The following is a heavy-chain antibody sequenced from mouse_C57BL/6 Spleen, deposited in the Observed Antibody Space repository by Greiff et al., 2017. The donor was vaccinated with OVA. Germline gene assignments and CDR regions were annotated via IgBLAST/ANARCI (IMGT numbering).Heavy chain of an antibody. Sequence: VQLQQSGAELVRPGSSVKMSCKTSGYTFTSYGINWVKQRPGQGLEWIGYIYIGNGYTEYHEKFKGKATLTSDTSSSTAYMQLSSLTSEYSAIYFCARDTTVFSFDYWGQGTTLTVSS. D-gene: IGHD1-1*01. J-gene: IGHJ2*01. V-gene: IGHV1-58*01. CDR2: IYIGNGYT. CDR1: GYTFTSYG. CDR3: ARDTTVFSFDY.